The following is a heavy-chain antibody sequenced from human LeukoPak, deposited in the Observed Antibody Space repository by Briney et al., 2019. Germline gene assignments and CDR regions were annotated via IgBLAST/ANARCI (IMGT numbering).Heavy chain of an antibody. Sequence: GGSLRLSCAASGFTLSSYAMSWVRQAPEKGLEWVSTISGSGGSTYYADSVKGRFTISRDNSKNTLYLQMNSLRAEDTAVYYCAKFYDGSGSYFDYWGQGTLVTVSS. V-gene: IGHV3-23*01. CDR3: AKFYDGSGSYFDY. J-gene: IGHJ4*02. CDR2: ISGSGGST. CDR1: GFTLSSYA. D-gene: IGHD3-10*01.